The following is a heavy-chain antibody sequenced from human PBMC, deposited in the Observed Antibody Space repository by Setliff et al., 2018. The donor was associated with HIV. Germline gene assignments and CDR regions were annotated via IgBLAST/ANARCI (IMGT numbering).Heavy chain of an antibody. CDR2: IVPLFGTT. J-gene: IGHJ4*02. D-gene: IGHD2-8*01. Sequence: ASVKVSCKASGGIFNTYGMNWVRRAPGQGLEWMGGIVPLFGTTNYAQNFQGRLTITTDQIMTTAYMELTSLRSEDTAVYYCASGSGYCTKGDCYIGVHRTPDKYYFDSWGQGTLVTV. CDR1: GGIFNTYG. V-gene: IGHV1-69*05. CDR3: ASGSGYCTKGDCYIGVHRTPDKYYFDS.